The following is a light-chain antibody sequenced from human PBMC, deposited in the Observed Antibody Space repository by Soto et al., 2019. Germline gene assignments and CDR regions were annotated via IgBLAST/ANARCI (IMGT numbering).Light chain of an antibody. CDR2: WAS. Sequence: DIVMTQSQDSLAVSLGERATINCKSSQSVLYSSNNKNYLAWYQQKPGQPPKLLIYWASTRESGVPDRFSGSGYGTDFTLTISSLQAEDVAVYYCQQYYISPLTVGGGTKVEIK. V-gene: IGKV4-1*01. CDR1: QSVLYSSNNKNY. CDR3: QQYYISPLT. J-gene: IGKJ4*01.